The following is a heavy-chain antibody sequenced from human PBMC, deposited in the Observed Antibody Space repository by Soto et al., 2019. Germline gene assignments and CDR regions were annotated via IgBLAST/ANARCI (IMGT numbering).Heavy chain of an antibody. V-gene: IGHV4-38-2*01. CDR3: ARVYYDSGAYYYDYFDY. Sequence: ASETLSLTCAVSGYSISSGYYWGWIRQPPGKGLEWIGSIYHSGSTYYNPSLKSRVTISVDTSKNQFSLKLSSVTAADTAVYYCARVYYDSGAYYYDYFDYWGQGTLVTV. CDR1: GYSISSGYY. D-gene: IGHD3-22*01. CDR2: IYHSGST. J-gene: IGHJ4*02.